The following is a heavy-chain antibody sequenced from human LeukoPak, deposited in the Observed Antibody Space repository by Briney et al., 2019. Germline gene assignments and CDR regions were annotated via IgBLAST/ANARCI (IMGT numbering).Heavy chain of an antibody. Sequence: GGSLRLSCAASGFTFSDYYMSWIRQAPGKGLEWVSYISSSGSTIYYADSVKGRFTISRDNAKNSLYLQMNSLRAEDTAVYYCASQRYSSSSNPSDYWGQGTLVTVSS. J-gene: IGHJ4*02. CDR2: ISSSGSTI. CDR3: ASQRYSSSSNPSDY. CDR1: GFTFSDYY. D-gene: IGHD6-6*01. V-gene: IGHV3-11*01.